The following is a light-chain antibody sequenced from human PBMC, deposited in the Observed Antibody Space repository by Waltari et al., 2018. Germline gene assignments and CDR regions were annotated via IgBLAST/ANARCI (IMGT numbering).Light chain of an antibody. V-gene: IGKV3-11*01. CDR3: QQRSNWRSIT. J-gene: IGKJ5*01. CDR1: QSVSSY. Sequence: EIVFTQSPATLSLSPGGRATLSCRASQSVSSYLAWYQQKPGQAPRLLIYDASNRATGIPARFSGSGSGTDFTLTISSLEPEDFAVYFCQQRSNWRSITFGQGTRLEIK. CDR2: DAS.